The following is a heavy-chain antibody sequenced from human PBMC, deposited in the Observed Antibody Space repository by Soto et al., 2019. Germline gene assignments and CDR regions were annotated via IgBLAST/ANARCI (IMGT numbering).Heavy chain of an antibody. CDR3: AGHGAAPTASWLEP. J-gene: IGHJ5*02. CDR2: VYYSGST. CDR1: GGSISSSAFK. Sequence: PSETLSLTCTVFGGSISSSAFKWAWIRQSPGKGLEWIGRVYYSGSTSYNPSLKSRVTISVDTSTNQFSLHLSSVTAADTAVYYCAGHGAAPTASWLEPWGRGTLVTVCS. V-gene: IGHV4-39*01. D-gene: IGHD6-13*01.